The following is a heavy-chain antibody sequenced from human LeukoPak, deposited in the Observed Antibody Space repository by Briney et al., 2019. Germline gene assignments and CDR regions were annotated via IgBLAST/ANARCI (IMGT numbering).Heavy chain of an antibody. J-gene: IGHJ4*02. CDR2: IIPILGIA. V-gene: IGHV1-69*04. CDR3: AVGYCSSTSCYECGRSWCY. Sequence: SVKVSCKASGGTFSSYAISWVRQAHGQGLEWMGRIIPILGIANYAQKFQGRVTITADKSTSTAYMELSSLRSEDTAVYYCAVGYCSSTSCYECGRSWCYWGQGTLVTVSS. CDR1: GGTFSSYA. D-gene: IGHD2-2*01.